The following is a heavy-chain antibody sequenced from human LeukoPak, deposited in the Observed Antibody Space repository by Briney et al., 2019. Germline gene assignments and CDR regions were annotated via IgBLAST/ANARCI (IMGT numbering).Heavy chain of an antibody. CDR3: AGPQRGYCTYDVFDM. CDR2: IYYSGST. V-gene: IGHV4-59*01. D-gene: IGHD3-3*01. CDR1: GGSISSYY. J-gene: IGHJ3*02. Sequence: SETLSLTRAVSGGSISSYYWSWIRQPPGKGLEWIGFIYYSGSTNYNPSLESRVTISVDTSKKQFSLKLRSVTAADTAVYSCAGPQRGYCTYDVFDMGGQGTMVTVPS.